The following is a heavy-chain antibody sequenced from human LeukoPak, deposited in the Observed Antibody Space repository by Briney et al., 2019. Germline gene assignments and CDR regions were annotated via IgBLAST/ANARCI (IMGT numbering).Heavy chain of an antibody. CDR3: TTAALSGWYSEPIDY. Sequence: GGSLRLSCAASGFTFSSHWMSWVRQAPGKGLEWVGRIKSKTDGGTTDYAAPAKGRFTISRDDSKNTLYLQMNSLKTEDTAVYYCTTAALSGWYSEPIDYWGQGTLVTVSS. CDR2: IKSKTDGGTT. V-gene: IGHV3-15*01. J-gene: IGHJ4*02. CDR1: GFTFSSHW. D-gene: IGHD6-19*01.